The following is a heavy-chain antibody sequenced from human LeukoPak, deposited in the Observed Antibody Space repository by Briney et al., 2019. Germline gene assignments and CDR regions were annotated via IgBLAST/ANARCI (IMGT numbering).Heavy chain of an antibody. J-gene: IGHJ5*02. CDR2: IYTSGST. CDR3: ARSKREFNWLDP. Sequence: SETLSLTCTVSGGSISTYYWTWIRQPAGKGLEWIGRIYTSGSTNYNPSLKSRVTMSVDTSKNQFSLNLSSVTAADTAVYHCARSKREFNWLDPWGQGTLVTVSS. D-gene: IGHD3-10*01. V-gene: IGHV4-4*07. CDR1: GGSISTYY.